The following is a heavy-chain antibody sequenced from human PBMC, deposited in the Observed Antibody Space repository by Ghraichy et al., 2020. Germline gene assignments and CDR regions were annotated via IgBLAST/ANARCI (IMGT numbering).Heavy chain of an antibody. Sequence: GGSLRLSCAASGFTFSSYWMSWVRQAPGKGLEWVANIKQDGSEKYYVDSVKGRFTISRDNAKNSLYLQMNSLRAEETAVYYCARDTEDIVVVPAARSLGSYFDYWGQGTLVTVSS. CDR3: ARDTEDIVVVPAARSLGSYFDY. J-gene: IGHJ4*02. V-gene: IGHV3-7*03. D-gene: IGHD2-2*01. CDR2: IKQDGSEK. CDR1: GFTFSSYW.